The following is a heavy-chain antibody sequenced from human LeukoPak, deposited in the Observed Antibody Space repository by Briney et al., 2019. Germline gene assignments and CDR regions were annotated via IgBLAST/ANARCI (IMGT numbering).Heavy chain of an antibody. Sequence: PGGSLRLSCSASGFIFSGYAMHWVRQAPGKGLEYVSVISSSGGSTYYADSVKGRFTISRDNPRNTLYLHMNSLRGEDTAVYYCVKDRRAYSSGWPFDYWGQGTLVTVSS. D-gene: IGHD6-19*01. CDR3: VKDRRAYSSGWPFDY. CDR1: GFIFSGYA. J-gene: IGHJ4*02. V-gene: IGHV3-64D*09. CDR2: ISSSGGST.